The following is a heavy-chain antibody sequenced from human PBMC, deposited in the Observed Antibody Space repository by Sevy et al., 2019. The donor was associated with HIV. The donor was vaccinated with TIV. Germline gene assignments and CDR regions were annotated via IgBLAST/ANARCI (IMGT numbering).Heavy chain of an antibody. D-gene: IGHD6-6*01. CDR2: ISSSSSYI. CDR1: GFTFSSHS. V-gene: IGHV3-21*01. J-gene: IGHJ3*02. Sequence: GGSLRLSCAVSGFTFSSHSMNWVRQAPGKGLEWVSSISSSSSYIYYADSVKGRFTISGDNAKNSLYLQMNSLRAEDTAVYYCARLEYVSTSGAFDIWGQGTMVTVSS. CDR3: ARLEYVSTSGAFDI.